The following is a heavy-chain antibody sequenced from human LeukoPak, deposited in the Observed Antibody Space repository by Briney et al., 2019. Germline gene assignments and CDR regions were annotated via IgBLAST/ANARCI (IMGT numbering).Heavy chain of an antibody. J-gene: IGHJ4*02. V-gene: IGHV1-18*01. Sequence: GASVKVSCKASGYTFTSYGISWVRQAPGQGLEWMGWISAYNGNTNYAQKLQGRVTMTTDTSTSTAYMELRSLRSDDTAVYYCARDESRFRSGGSPGDYWGQGTLVTVSS. CDR1: GYTFTSYG. CDR3: ARDESRFRSGGSPGDY. D-gene: IGHD2-15*01. CDR2: ISAYNGNT.